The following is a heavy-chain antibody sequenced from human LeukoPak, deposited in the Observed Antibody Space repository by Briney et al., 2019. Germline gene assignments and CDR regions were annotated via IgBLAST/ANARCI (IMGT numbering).Heavy chain of an antibody. D-gene: IGHD3-10*01. CDR2: IYHSGST. Sequence: SETLSRTCAVSGGSISSGGYSWSWIRQPPGKGLEWIGYIYHSGSTYYDPSLKSRVTISVDRSKNQFSLKLSSVTAADTAVYYCARGSRITMVRGDMRAWFDPWGQGTLVTVSS. V-gene: IGHV4-30-2*01. CDR1: GGSISSGGYS. CDR3: ARGSRITMVRGDMRAWFDP. J-gene: IGHJ5*02.